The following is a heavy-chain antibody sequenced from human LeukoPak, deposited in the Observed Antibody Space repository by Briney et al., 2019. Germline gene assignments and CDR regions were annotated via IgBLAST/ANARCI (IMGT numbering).Heavy chain of an antibody. V-gene: IGHV3-7*01. CDR3: ARDSSVFQFDY. Sequence: GGSLRLSCAASGVMFPSYWMTWVRQAPGKGLEWVANIKQDGSEKYYVDSVKGRFTISRDNAKNTLYLQMNSLRAEDTAVYYCARDSSVFQFDYWGQGTLVTVSS. CDR1: GVMFPSYW. D-gene: IGHD2-21*01. CDR2: IKQDGSEK. J-gene: IGHJ4*02.